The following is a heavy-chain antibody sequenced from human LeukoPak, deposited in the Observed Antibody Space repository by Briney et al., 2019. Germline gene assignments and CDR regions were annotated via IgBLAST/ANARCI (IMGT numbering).Heavy chain of an antibody. CDR2: ISSAGTT. D-gene: IGHD6-13*01. J-gene: IGHJ4*02. V-gene: IGHV3-66*01. Sequence: PGGSLRLSCAASGFTVSSSYMSWVRQAPGKGLAWVSIISSAGTTYYADSVKGRLTISRDNSNNTVYLQVNSLRDEDTAVYYCARDLEAANTYYFDYWGQGTMVTVSS. CDR1: GFTVSSSY. CDR3: ARDLEAANTYYFDY.